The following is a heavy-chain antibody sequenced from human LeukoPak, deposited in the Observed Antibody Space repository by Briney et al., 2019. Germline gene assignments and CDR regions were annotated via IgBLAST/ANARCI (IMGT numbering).Heavy chain of an antibody. V-gene: IGHV3-23*01. Sequence: PGGSLRLSCAASGFTFSSYAMSWVRQAPGKGLEWVSAISGSGGSTYYADSVKGRLTISRDNSKNTLYLQMNSLRAEDTAVYYCAKDRMSGVAGTDFDYWGQGTLVTVSS. CDR3: AKDRMSGVAGTDFDY. CDR1: GFTFSSYA. D-gene: IGHD6-19*01. J-gene: IGHJ4*02. CDR2: ISGSGGST.